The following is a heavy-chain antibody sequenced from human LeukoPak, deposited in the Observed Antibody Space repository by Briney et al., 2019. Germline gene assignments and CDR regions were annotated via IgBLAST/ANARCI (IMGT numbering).Heavy chain of an antibody. CDR1: VYTFTSYG. CDR2: ISAYNGET. CDR3: ARGGPAPHRITLIVVASSTDAFDI. J-gene: IGHJ3*02. V-gene: IGHV1-18*01. Sequence: ASVKVSCKASVYTFTSYGISSVRQAPGQRLEWMGWISAYNGETNYAQKLQGRVTMTTDTSTSTAYMELRSLRSDDTAVYYCARGGPAPHRITLIVVASSTDAFDIWGQGTMVTVSS. D-gene: IGHD3-22*01.